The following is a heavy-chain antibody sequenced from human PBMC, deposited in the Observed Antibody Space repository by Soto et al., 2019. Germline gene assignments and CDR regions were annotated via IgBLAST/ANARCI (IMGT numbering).Heavy chain of an antibody. Sequence: LSLTCTVSGGSISSGGYYWSWIRQHPGKGLEWIGYIYYSGSTYYNPSLKSRVTISVDTSKNQFSLKLSSVTAADTAVYYCARGANYYDSSGRLSPGAFDIWGQGTMVTVSS. CDR1: GGSISSGGYY. D-gene: IGHD3-22*01. CDR3: ARGANYYDSSGRLSPGAFDI. V-gene: IGHV4-31*03. J-gene: IGHJ3*02. CDR2: IYYSGST.